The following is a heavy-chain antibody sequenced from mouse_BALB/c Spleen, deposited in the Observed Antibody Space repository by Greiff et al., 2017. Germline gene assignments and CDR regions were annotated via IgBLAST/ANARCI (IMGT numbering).Heavy chain of an antibody. CDR3: ARRGYAMDY. J-gene: IGHJ4*01. Sequence: EVQLQESGGGLVQPGGSLKLSCAASGFTFSSYTMSWVRQTPEKRLEWVAYISNGGGSTYYPDTVKGRFTISRDNAKNTLYLQMSSLKSEDTAMYYCARRGYAMDYWGQGTSVTVSS. V-gene: IGHV5-12-2*01. CDR1: GFTFSSYT. CDR2: ISNGGGST.